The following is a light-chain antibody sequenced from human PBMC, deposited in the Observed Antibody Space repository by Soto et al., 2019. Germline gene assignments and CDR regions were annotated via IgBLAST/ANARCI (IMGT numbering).Light chain of an antibody. CDR2: EDS. J-gene: IGLJ2*01. V-gene: IGLV2-8*01. CDR1: SSDVGGYNF. CDR3: SSYAASRTLI. Sequence: QSALTQPPSASGSPGQSVTISCTGTSSDVGGYNFVSWYQQHPGKAPKLMIYEDSERPSGVPDRFSGSKSGNAASLTVSGLQAEDEADYYCSSYAASRTLIFGGGTKVTVL.